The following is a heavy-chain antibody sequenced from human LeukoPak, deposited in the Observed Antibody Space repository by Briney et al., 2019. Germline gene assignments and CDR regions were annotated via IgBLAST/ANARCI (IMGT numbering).Heavy chain of an antibody. V-gene: IGHV4-31*03. J-gene: IGHJ5*02. D-gene: IGHD5-24*01. Sequence: SETLSLTCTVSGGSISSGGYYWSWIRQHPGKGLEWIGYIYYSGSTYYNPSLKSRVTISVDTSKNQFSLKLSSVTAADTAVYYCARGPVEVPIGADNWFDPWGQGTLVTVSS. CDR3: ARGPVEVPIGADNWFDP. CDR2: IYYSGST. CDR1: GGSISSGGYY.